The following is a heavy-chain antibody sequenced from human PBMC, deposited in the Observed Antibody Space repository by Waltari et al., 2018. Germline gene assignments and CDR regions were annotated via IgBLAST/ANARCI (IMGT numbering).Heavy chain of an antibody. J-gene: IGHJ4*02. D-gene: IGHD3-16*02. CDR1: GFPFSSYA. CDR3: AKGSYDYVWGSYRPNDY. Sequence: EVQLVESGGGLVQHVGSLSLSCAASGFPFSSYALIWVRHAPGQGLEWVSAISGSGGSTYYADSVKGRFTIARDNSKNTLYLQMNSLRAEDTAVYYCAKGSYDYVWGSYRPNDYWGQGTLVTVSS. CDR2: ISGSGGST. V-gene: IGHV3-23*04.